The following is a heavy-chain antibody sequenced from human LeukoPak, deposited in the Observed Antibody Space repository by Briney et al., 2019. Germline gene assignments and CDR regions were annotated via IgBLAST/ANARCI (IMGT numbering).Heavy chain of an antibody. CDR1: GYTFTGYY. CDR2: INHNSGGT. CDR3: ARPTAIGAAAGPGDDAFDI. V-gene: IGHV1-2*02. D-gene: IGHD6-13*01. J-gene: IGHJ3*02. Sequence: GASVKVSCKASGYTFTGYYMHWVRQAPGKGLEWMGWINHNSGGTNYAQKLQGRVTMTRDTSISTAYMELSRLRSDDTAVYYCARPTAIGAAAGPGDDAFDIWGQGTMVTVSS.